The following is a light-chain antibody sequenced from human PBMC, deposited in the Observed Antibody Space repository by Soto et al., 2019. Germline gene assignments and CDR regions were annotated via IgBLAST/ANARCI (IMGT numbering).Light chain of an antibody. CDR3: QQYGSSPRT. J-gene: IGKJ2*01. Sequence: EIVLTQSPGPLSSSPGERATLSCRASQSVSSKFLARYQQKPGEAPMLLIYGASSTATGIPDRFSVSGSRTDFTLSISRLEPEDFAVYYCQQYGSSPRTFGQGTQLEIK. CDR2: GAS. V-gene: IGKV3-20*01. CDR1: QSVSSKF.